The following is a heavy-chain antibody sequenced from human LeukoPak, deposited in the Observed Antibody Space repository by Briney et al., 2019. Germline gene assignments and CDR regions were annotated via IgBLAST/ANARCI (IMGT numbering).Heavy chain of an antibody. D-gene: IGHD4-23*01. CDR1: GFTFSSYG. V-gene: IGHV3-30*03. CDR3: ACDYGGNSGIDY. Sequence: PGGSLRLSCAASGFTFSSYGIHWVRQAPGKGLEWVAVISYDGNNKYYADSVKGRFTISRDNSKNTLYLQMNSLRAEDTAVYYCACDYGGNSGIDYWGQGTLVTVSS. J-gene: IGHJ4*02. CDR2: ISYDGNNK.